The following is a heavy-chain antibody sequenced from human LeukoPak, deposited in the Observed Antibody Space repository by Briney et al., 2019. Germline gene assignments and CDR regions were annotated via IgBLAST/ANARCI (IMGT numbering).Heavy chain of an antibody. CDR1: GFTFNSYW. Sequence: GGSLRLSCAASGFTFNSYWMSWVRQAPGKGLEWVANIKQDGSEKYYVDSVKGRFTISRDNAKNSLYLQMNSLRAEDTAVYYCARWDITVLGLPDRYFDHWGQGTLVTVSS. V-gene: IGHV3-7*01. CDR2: IKQDGSEK. J-gene: IGHJ4*02. D-gene: IGHD3/OR15-3a*01. CDR3: ARWDITVLGLPDRYFDH.